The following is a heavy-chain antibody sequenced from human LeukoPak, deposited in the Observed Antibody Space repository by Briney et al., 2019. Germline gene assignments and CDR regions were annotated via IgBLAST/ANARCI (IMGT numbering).Heavy chain of an antibody. CDR2: INPSGGST. Sequence: ASVKVSCKASGYTFTSYYMHWVRQAPGQGLEWMGIINPSGGSTNYAQKFQGRVTITTDESTSTAYMELRNLRFDDTAVYYCARVKQWLATYYFDYWGQGTLVTVSS. CDR1: GYTFTSYY. D-gene: IGHD6-19*01. V-gene: IGHV1-46*01. J-gene: IGHJ4*02. CDR3: ARVKQWLATYYFDY.